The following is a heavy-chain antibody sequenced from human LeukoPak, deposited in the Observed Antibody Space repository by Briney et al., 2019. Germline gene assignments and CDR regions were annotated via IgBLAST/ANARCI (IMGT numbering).Heavy chain of an antibody. Sequence: GGSLTLSCAASGFSVTFNYMSWVRQAPGKGLEWVSVIYSGGSTYYADSVKGRFTISRDNSKNTLYLQMNSLRAEDTAVYYCARGGLRLGEYLFYWGQGTLVTVSS. CDR3: ARGGLRLGEYLFY. J-gene: IGHJ4*02. CDR1: GFSVTFNY. V-gene: IGHV3-66*01. CDR2: IYSGGST. D-gene: IGHD3-16*01.